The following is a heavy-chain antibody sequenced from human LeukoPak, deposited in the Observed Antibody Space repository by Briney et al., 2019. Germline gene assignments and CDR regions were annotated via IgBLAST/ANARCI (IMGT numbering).Heavy chain of an antibody. CDR1: GGSFSGYF. CDR3: ARGGDYFDY. V-gene: IGHV4-34*01. CDR2: INHSGST. Sequence: SETLSLTCAVYGGSFSGYFWNWIRQPPGKGLEWIGEINHSGSTNYNPSLKSRVTMSVDRSKNQFSLKLNSVTAADTAVYYCARGGDYFDYWGQGTLVTVSS. J-gene: IGHJ4*02. D-gene: IGHD4-17*01.